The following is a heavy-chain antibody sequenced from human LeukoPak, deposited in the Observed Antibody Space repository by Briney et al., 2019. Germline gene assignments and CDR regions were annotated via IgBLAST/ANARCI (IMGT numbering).Heavy chain of an antibody. Sequence: GSLRLSCAASGFTFSSYAMSWVRQAPGKGLEWVSAISGSGGSTYYADSVKGRFTISRDNSKNSLYLQMNSLRAEDTAVYYCARDRSVVVPAAMDDYWGQGTLVTVSS. CDR1: GFTFSSYA. D-gene: IGHD2-2*01. V-gene: IGHV3-23*01. J-gene: IGHJ4*02. CDR2: ISGSGGST. CDR3: ARDRSVVVPAAMDDY.